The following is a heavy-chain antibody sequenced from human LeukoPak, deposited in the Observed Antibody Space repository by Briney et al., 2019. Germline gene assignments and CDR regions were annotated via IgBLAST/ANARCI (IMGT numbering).Heavy chain of an antibody. CDR2: ISAYNGNT. Sequence: ASVKVSCKASGYTFTSYGISWVRQAAGQGLEWMGWISAYNGNTNYAQKLQGRVTMTTDTSTSTAYMELRSLRSDDTAVYYCARDCGGDCYVNWFDPWGQGTLVTVSS. CDR1: GYTFTSYG. CDR3: ARDCGGDCYVNWFDP. V-gene: IGHV1-18*01. J-gene: IGHJ5*02. D-gene: IGHD2-21*02.